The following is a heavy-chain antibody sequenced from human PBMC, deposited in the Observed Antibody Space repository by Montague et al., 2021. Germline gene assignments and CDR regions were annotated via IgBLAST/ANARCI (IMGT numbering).Heavy chain of an antibody. J-gene: IGHJ4*02. D-gene: IGHD6-19*01. Sequence: PALVKPTQTLTLTCSLSGFSLSSIGTCVSWIRQPPGKAPEWLALIEWDDQKYYTKSLAARLTISRDTSQNQVVLRMTNLDPVDTATYFCARINKELGSENGQWLGFDYWGQGILVTVSS. V-gene: IGHV2-70*01. CDR3: ARINKELGSENGQWLGFDY. CDR2: IEWDDQK. CDR1: GFSLSSIGTC.